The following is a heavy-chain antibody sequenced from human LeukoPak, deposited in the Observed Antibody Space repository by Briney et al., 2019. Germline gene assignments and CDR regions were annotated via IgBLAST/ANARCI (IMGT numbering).Heavy chain of an antibody. CDR3: TRPDDYGDY. J-gene: IGHJ4*02. V-gene: IGHV3-73*01. CDR2: IRSKANNDAT. Sequence: GGSLRLSCAASGFTFSGSAMHWVRQASGKGLEWVGRIRSKANNDATAYAASVKGRFTISRDDSKNTAYLQMNSLKTKDTAVYYCTRPDDYGDYWGQGTLVTVSS. CDR1: GFTFSGSA.